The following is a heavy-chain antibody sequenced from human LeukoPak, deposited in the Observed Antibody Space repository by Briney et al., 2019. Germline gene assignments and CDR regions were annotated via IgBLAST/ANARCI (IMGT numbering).Heavy chain of an antibody. D-gene: IGHD5-18*01. Sequence: PGRSLRLSCAASGFTFDDYAMHWVRQAPGKGLEWVSGISWNSGSIGYADSVKGRFTISRDNAKNSLYLQMNSLRAEDTALYYCAKVAFGYSYGQFDNWGQGTLVTVSS. CDR1: GFTFDDYA. V-gene: IGHV3-9*01. CDR3: AKVAFGYSYGQFDN. J-gene: IGHJ4*02. CDR2: ISWNSGSI.